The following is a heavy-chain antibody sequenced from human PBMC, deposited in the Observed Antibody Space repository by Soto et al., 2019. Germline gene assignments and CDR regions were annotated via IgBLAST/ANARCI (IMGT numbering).Heavy chain of an antibody. V-gene: IGHV4-31*03. CDR3: ARDRSRNGTWGDYYYYVMDF. J-gene: IGHJ6*02. D-gene: IGHD2-8*01. CDR2: IYYSGST. Sequence: SVILSVTSTVSGGSISSVGYYCSWIRQNPGKGLEWIGYIYYSGSTYYNPSLKSRVNISVDTSKNQYSLKLSSVTAADMAVYYCARDRSRNGTWGDYYYYVMDFWGQGTTVTVSS. CDR1: GGSISSVGYY.